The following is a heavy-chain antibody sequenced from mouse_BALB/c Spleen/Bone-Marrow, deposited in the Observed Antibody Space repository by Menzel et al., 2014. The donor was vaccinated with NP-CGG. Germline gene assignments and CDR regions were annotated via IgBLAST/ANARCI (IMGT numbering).Heavy chain of an antibody. CDR1: GLSLTRYG. CDR2: IWGDGSP. V-gene: IGHV2-6-1*01. CDR3: ARHGDGSLDY. Sequence: VKLMESGPGLVAPSQSLSITCTIPGLSLTRYGVHWIRQPPGKGLEWLEVIWGDGSPTYNSALKSRLSISKDNSKSQVFLKMNRLQTDDRAMYCRARHGDGSLDYWGQGPTLTDSP. J-gene: IGHJ2*01.